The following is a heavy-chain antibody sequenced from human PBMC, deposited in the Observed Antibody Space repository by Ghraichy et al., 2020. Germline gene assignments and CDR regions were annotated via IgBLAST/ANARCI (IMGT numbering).Heavy chain of an antibody. Sequence: GGSLRLSCAASGFTFSSYSMNWVRQAPGKGLEWVSYISSSSTIFYADSVKGRFTLSRDNAKNSLYLQMNSLRDEDTAVYYCVRGYSGYDPLDSNFDYWGQGTLVTVSS. CDR2: ISSSSTI. J-gene: IGHJ4*02. CDR3: VRGYSGYDPLDSNFDY. CDR1: GFTFSSYS. V-gene: IGHV3-48*02. D-gene: IGHD5-12*01.